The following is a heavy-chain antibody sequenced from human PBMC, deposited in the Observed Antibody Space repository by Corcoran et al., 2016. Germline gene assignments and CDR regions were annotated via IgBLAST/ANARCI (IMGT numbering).Heavy chain of an antibody. J-gene: IGHJ6*02. CDR3: ARGGAYYYYYGMDV. CDR1: GFTVSSNY. V-gene: IGHV3-53*01. Sequence: EVQLVESGGGLIQPGGSLRLSCAASGFTVSSNYMSWVRQAPGKGLEWVSVIYSGGSTYYADSVKGRFTISRDNSKNTLYLKMNSLRAEDTAVYYCARGGAYYYYYGMDVWGQGTTVTVSS. CDR2: IYSGGST. D-gene: IGHD2-15*01.